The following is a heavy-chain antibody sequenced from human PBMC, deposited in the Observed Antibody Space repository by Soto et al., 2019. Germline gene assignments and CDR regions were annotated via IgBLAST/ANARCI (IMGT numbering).Heavy chain of an antibody. V-gene: IGHV3-23*01. CDR2: ISGSGGST. CDR3: AKGYCSGGSCYSKNYYYYMDV. CDR1: GFTFSSYA. D-gene: IGHD2-15*01. Sequence: GGSLRLSCAASGFTFSSYAMSWVRQAPGKGLEWVSAISGSGGSTYYADSVKGRFTISRDNSKNTLYLQMNSLRAEETAVYYCAKGYCSGGSCYSKNYYYYMDVWGKGTTVTVSS. J-gene: IGHJ6*03.